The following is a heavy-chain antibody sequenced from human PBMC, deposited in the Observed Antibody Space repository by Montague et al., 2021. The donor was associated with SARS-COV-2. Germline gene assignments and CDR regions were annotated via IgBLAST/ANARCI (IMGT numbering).Heavy chain of an antibody. Sequence: PALVKPTQTLALTCTFSGFPLTTDGMCVSWIRQPPGKALEWLARIGWDDDKYYSTSLKTRLAISKDASKNQVVLTMTNMNPADTATYYCARNGVEFRGSEKYYSGNWLDPWGQGTLVTVSS. CDR3: ARNGVEFRGSEKYYSGNWLDP. D-gene: IGHD3-10*01. J-gene: IGHJ5*02. V-gene: IGHV2-70*11. CDR1: GFPLTTDGMC. CDR2: IGWDDDK.